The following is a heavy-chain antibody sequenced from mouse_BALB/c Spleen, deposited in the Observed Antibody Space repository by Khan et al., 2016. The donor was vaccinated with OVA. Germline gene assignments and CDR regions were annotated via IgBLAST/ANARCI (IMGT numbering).Heavy chain of an antibody. J-gene: IGHJ2*01. CDR2: INTYTGEP. V-gene: IGHV9-1*02. CDR1: GYTFTNYG. D-gene: IGHD1-1*01. CDR3: ARYGSEDYFDY. Sequence: QIQLVQSGPELKKPGETVKISCKASGYTFTNYGMNWVKQAPGKGLKWMGWINTYTGEPTYADDFKGRFAFSLETSASTAYLQINNLKNEDMATYFCARYGSEDYFDYWGQGTNLTVSA.